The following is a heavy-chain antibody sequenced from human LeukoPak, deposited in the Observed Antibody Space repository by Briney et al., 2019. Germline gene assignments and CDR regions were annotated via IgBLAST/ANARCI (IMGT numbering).Heavy chain of an antibody. CDR3: ARALDSLYSSGWPSAGY. V-gene: IGHV3-73*01. CDR2: IRSKANSYAT. D-gene: IGHD6-19*01. Sequence: GGSLRLSCAASGFTFSGSAMHWVRQASGKGLEWVGRIRSKANSYATAYAASVKGRFTISRDDSKNTAYLQMNSLRAEDTAVYYCARALDSLYSSGWPSAGYWGQGTLVTVSS. CDR1: GFTFSGSA. J-gene: IGHJ4*02.